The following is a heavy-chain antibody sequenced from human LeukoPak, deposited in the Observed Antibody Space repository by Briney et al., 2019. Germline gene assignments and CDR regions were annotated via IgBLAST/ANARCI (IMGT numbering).Heavy chain of an antibody. J-gene: IGHJ4*02. Sequence: GESLKISCKGSGYRFTSYWIGWVRQMPGKGLEWMGIIYPGDSDTRYSPSFQGQVTISADKSISTAYLQWSSLKASDTAMYYCARWYYYDSSGYFFDYWGQGTLVTVSS. CDR3: ARWYYYDSSGYFFDY. CDR1: GYRFTSYW. CDR2: IYPGDSDT. V-gene: IGHV5-51*01. D-gene: IGHD3-22*01.